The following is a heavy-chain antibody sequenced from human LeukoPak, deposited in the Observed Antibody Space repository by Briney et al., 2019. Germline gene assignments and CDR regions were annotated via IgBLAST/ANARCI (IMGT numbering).Heavy chain of an antibody. CDR2: IYYSGNT. D-gene: IGHD1-26*01. CDR3: ARVSPSGELNGN. Sequence: SETLSLTCTVSGDSISTSNSYWGWIRQPPGKGLEWIGSIYYSGNTYYNASLKSRVTISVDTSKNQFSLKLTSVTAADTAVYYCARVSPSGELNGNWGQGTLVTVSS. V-gene: IGHV4-39*07. J-gene: IGHJ4*02. CDR1: GDSISTSNSY.